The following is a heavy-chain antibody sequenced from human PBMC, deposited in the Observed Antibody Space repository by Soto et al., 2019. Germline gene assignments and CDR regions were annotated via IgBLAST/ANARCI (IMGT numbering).Heavy chain of an antibody. CDR3: ARRGYRGYDYYMDV. J-gene: IGHJ6*03. CDR1: GFTFSSYS. CDR2: ISSSSSTI. D-gene: IGHD5-12*01. V-gene: IGHV3-48*01. Sequence: GGSLRLSCAASGFTFSSYSMNWVRQAPGKGLEWVSYISSSSSTIYYADSVKGRFTISRDNAKNSLYLQMNSLRAEDTAVYYCARRGYRGYDYYMDVWGKGTTVTVSS.